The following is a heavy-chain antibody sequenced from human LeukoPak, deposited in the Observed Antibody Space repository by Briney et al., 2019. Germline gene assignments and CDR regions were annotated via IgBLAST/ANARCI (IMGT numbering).Heavy chain of an antibody. CDR1: GGSFSGYY. J-gene: IGHJ6*03. V-gene: IGHV4-34*01. Sequence: NPSETLSLTCAVYGGSFSGYYWSWIRQPPGKGLEWIGEINHSGSTNYNPSLKSRVTISVDTSKNQFSLKLSSVTAADTAVYYCARVYGSGSYYLPYYYYMDVWGKGTTVTVFS. CDR2: INHSGST. CDR3: ARVYGSGSYYLPYYYYMDV. D-gene: IGHD3-10*01.